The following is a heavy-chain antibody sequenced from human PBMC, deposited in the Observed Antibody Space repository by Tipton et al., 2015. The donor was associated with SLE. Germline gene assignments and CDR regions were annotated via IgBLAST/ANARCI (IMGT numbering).Heavy chain of an antibody. V-gene: IGHV3-7*03. Sequence: GSLRLSCAASGFTFSSYWMSWVRQAPGKGLEWVANIKQDGSEKYYVDSVKGRFTISRDNAKNSLYLQMNSLRAEDTAVYYCAREAADLRYFDWLLGDAFDIWGQGTMVTVSS. J-gene: IGHJ3*02. D-gene: IGHD3-9*01. CDR3: AREAADLRYFDWLLGDAFDI. CDR1: GFTFSSYW. CDR2: IKQDGSEK.